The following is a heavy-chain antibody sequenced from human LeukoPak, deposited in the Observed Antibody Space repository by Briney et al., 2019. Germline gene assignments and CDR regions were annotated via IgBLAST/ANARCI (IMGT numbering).Heavy chain of an antibody. CDR1: GYTFTSYD. J-gene: IGHJ6*02. D-gene: IGHD2-2*01. CDR2: MNPNSGNT. Sequence: ASVKVSCKASGYTFTSYDINWVRQATGQGLEWMGWMNPNSGNTGYAQKFQGRVTMTRNTSISTAYMELSSLRSEDTAVYYCARDIVVVPAAIAHYHYYCMDVWGQGTTVTVSS. CDR3: ARDIVVVPAAIAHYHYYCMDV. V-gene: IGHV1-8*01.